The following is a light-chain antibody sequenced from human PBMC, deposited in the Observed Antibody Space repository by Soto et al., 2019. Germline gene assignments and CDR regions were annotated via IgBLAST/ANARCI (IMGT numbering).Light chain of an antibody. J-gene: IGKJ4*01. CDR3: QEYNNWRPIT. CDR2: GAS. Sequence: EIVLTQSPGTLSLSPGERATLSCKASQGVGSNYLAWYQQKPGQAPRPLIYGASSRATGIPDRFSGSGSGADFTLTISRLEPEDCAVYYFQEYNNWRPITCGGGTKVEIK. V-gene: IGKV3-20*01. CDR1: QGVGSNY.